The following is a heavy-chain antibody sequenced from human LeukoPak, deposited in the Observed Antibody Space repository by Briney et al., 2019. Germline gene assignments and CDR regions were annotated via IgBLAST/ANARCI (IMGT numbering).Heavy chain of an antibody. Sequence: SETLSLTCAVSGYSINGGYYWGWIRQTPEKGLEWIASIYPPGKTYYNPSLKSRVTISTDTSKNQFSLKLSSVTAADTAVYYCAGKYYYDSSGYFYVDYWGQGTLVTVSP. CDR2: IYPPGKT. CDR1: GYSINGGYY. CDR3: AGKYYYDSSGYFYVDY. D-gene: IGHD3-22*01. J-gene: IGHJ4*02. V-gene: IGHV4-38-2*01.